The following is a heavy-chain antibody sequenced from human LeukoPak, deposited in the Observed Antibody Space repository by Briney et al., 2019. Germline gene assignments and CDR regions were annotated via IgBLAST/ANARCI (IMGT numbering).Heavy chain of an antibody. J-gene: IGHJ4*02. CDR1: GGSISSYY. V-gene: IGHV4-59*01. D-gene: IGHD3-3*01. CDR2: IYYSGST. Sequence: PSETLSLTCTVSGGSISSYYWSWIRQPPGKGLEWIGYIYYSGSTNYNPSLKSRVTISVDTSKNQFSLKLSSVTAADTAVYYCARALSTYYDFWSGYYTFDYWGQGTLVTVSS. CDR3: ARALSTYYDFWSGYYTFDY.